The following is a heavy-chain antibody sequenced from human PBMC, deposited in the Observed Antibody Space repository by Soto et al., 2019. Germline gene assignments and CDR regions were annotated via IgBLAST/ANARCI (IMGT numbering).Heavy chain of an antibody. J-gene: IGHJ4*02. Sequence: EVQLVETGGGLIYPGGSLRLSCAASGFSVSGDTMNWVRHAPGKGLEWISAIYSGGKTNDAGSVKGRFTISRDTSKNTLYLQMNSLRVEDTAVYYCARHAWLENWGQGTLVTVSS. CDR1: GFSVSGDT. CDR3: ARHAWLEN. V-gene: IGHV3-53*02. CDR2: IYSGGKT. D-gene: IGHD3-9*01.